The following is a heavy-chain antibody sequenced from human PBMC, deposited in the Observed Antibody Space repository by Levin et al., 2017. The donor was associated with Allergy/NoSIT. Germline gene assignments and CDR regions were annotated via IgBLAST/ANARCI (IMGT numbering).Heavy chain of an antibody. CDR1: GGSISSSSYY. Sequence: SETLSLTCTVSGGSISSSSYYWGWIRQPPGKGLEWIGSIDYSGSTYYNPALKSRVTVSVDTSKKQISLKLSFVTAADTAVYYCARAVYYYDSSGYGHFDAFDIWGQGTMVTVSS. V-gene: IGHV4-39*01. J-gene: IGHJ3*02. CDR3: ARAVYYYDSSGYGHFDAFDI. D-gene: IGHD3-22*01. CDR2: IDYSGST.